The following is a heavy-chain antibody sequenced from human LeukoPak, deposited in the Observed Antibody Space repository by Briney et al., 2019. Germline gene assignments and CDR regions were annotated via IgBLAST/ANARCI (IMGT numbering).Heavy chain of an antibody. CDR2: IKQDGSEK. V-gene: IGHV3-7*01. CDR3: TRRGASTGGLDY. J-gene: IGHJ4*02. D-gene: IGHD1-1*01. CDR1: GFTFSSYW. Sequence: GGSLRLSCAAPGFTFSSYWMSWVRQAPGKGLEWVANIKQDGSEKYYVDSVKGRFTISRDNAKNSLYLQMNSLRAEDTAVYYCTRRGASTGGLDYWGQGTLVTVSS.